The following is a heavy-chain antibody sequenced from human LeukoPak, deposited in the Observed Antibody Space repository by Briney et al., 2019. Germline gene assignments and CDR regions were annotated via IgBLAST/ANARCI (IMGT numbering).Heavy chain of an antibody. Sequence: PGGSLRLSCAASGFTFSSYSMNWVRQAPGKGLEWVSSISSSSSYIYYADSVKGRFTISRDNAKNSLYLQMNSLRAEDTAVYYCARGSSAGASLRHDYWGQGTLVTVSS. CDR3: ARGSSAGASLRHDY. CDR1: GFTFSSYS. J-gene: IGHJ4*02. V-gene: IGHV3-21*01. CDR2: ISSSSSYI. D-gene: IGHD1-26*01.